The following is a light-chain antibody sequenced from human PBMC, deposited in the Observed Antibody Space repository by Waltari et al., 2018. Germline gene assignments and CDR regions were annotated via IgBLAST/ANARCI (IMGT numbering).Light chain of an antibody. CDR1: RRDIGDYHY. J-gene: IGLJ1*01. V-gene: IGLV2-11*01. CDR3: CSYGGSFSSGYV. CDR2: DVS. Sequence: QSALTQPRSVSGSPGQSVTISCTGSRRDIGDYHYVPWYQQHPCKAPKFMIYDVSKRPSGVPDPFSGSKSGNTASLTISGLQTEDEADYYCCSYGGSFSSGYVFGSGTKVTVL.